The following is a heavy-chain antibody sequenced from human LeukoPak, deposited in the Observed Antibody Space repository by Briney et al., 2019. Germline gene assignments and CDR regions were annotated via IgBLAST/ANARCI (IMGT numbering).Heavy chain of an antibody. CDR2: IHYSGSI. D-gene: IGHD4-17*01. Sequence: NPSETLSLTCTVSGGYISSGDYYWSWIRQPPGKGLEWIGYIHYSGSIYYNPSLKSRVTISADTSKNQFSLKLSSVTFADTAVYYCAINSYGWFDPWGQGTLVIVSS. CDR1: GGYISSGDYY. J-gene: IGHJ5*02. CDR3: AINSYGWFDP. V-gene: IGHV4-30-4*01.